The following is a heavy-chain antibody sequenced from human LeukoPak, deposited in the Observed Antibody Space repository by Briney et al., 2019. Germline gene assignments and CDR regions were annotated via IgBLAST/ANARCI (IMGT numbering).Heavy chain of an antibody. CDR1: GFTFINAW. Sequence: GGSLRLSCAASGFTFINAWMSWIRQAPGKGLEWVGRIKSETDGGTTEYAAPVKGRFTISRDDSKNTLYLQMNSLKTEDTAVYYCTTEIDWGQGTLVTVSS. CDR2: IKSETDGGTT. V-gene: IGHV3-15*01. J-gene: IGHJ4*02. CDR3: TTEID.